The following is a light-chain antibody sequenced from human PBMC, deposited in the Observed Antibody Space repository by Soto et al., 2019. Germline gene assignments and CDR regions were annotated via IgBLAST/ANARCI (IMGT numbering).Light chain of an antibody. CDR3: QSYDSSLIGSGVV. CDR1: SSNIGAGYD. Sequence: QSVLTQPPSVSGAPGQRVTISCTGSSSNIGAGYDVHWYQQLPGTAPKLLIYANNNRPSGVPDRFSDSKSGTSASLAITGLQAEDEADYYCQSYDSSLIGSGVVFGGGTKLTVL. J-gene: IGLJ2*01. CDR2: ANN. V-gene: IGLV1-40*01.